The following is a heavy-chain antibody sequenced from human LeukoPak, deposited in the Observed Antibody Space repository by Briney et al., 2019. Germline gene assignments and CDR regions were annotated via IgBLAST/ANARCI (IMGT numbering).Heavy chain of an antibody. CDR3: ARGNYDYYDH. D-gene: IGHD1-7*01. CDR1: GGSFRGYH. CDR2: INHSGST. J-gene: IGHJ4*02. V-gene: IGHV4-34*01. Sequence: SETLSLTCAVYGGSFRGYHWSWIRQPRGKGLEWIGEINHSGSTNYNPSLKSRVTISVDTSKNQFSLKVSSVTAADTAVYYCARGNYDYYDHWGQGTLVTVSS.